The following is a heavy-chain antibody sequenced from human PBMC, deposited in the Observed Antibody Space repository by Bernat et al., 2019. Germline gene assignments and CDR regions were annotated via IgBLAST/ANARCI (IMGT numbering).Heavy chain of an antibody. Sequence: QLQLQETGPGLVKPSETLSLTCTVSGGPISSNAYYWGWIRQPPGKGLEWIGCIFYSGTTYYNPSLKTRVTISVDTSKNQFSLRLSSVTAADTAVYYCARGRGGVGVREGWFDPWGQGTLVTVSS. V-gene: IGHV4-39*01. CDR2: IFYSGTT. J-gene: IGHJ5*02. CDR3: ARGRGGVGVREGWFDP. D-gene: IGHD1-26*01. CDR1: GGPISSNAYY.